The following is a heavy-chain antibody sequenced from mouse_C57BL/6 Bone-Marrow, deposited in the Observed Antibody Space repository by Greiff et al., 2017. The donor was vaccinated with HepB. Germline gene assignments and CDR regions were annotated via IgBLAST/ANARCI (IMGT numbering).Heavy chain of an antibody. CDR1: GYTFTSYW. V-gene: IGHV1-72*01. CDR3: ARSNDGYYTYWYFDV. D-gene: IGHD2-3*01. CDR2: IDPNSGGT. J-gene: IGHJ1*03. Sequence: QVQLQQPGAELVKPGASVKLSCKASGYTFTSYWMHWVKQRPGRGLEWIGRIDPNSGGTKYNEKFKSKATLTVDKPSSTAYMQLSSLTSEDSAFYYCARSNDGYYTYWYFDVWGTGTTVTVSS.